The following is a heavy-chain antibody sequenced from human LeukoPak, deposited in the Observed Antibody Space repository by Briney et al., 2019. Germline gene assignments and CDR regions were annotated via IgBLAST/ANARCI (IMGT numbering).Heavy chain of an antibody. CDR1: GFTFSSFE. V-gene: IGHV3-48*03. Sequence: GGPLRLSCTASGFTFSSFEMNWVRLAPGKGLEGFSCISGSGSTVYYADSVKGRFTISRDNAKNSLYLQMNSLRAEDTAVYYCAKGFRDTAMFLDDWGQGTLVTVSS. CDR2: ISGSGSTV. J-gene: IGHJ4*02. CDR3: AKGFRDTAMFLDD. D-gene: IGHD5-18*01.